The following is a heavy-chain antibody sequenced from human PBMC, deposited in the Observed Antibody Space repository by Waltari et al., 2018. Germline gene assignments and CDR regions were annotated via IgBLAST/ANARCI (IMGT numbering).Heavy chain of an antibody. J-gene: IGHJ6*02. V-gene: IGHV3-21*01. Sequence: EVQLVESGGGLVKPGGSLRLSCAASGFTFSSYSMNCVRQAPGTGLEWVSSISSSSSYIYYADSGKGRFTISRDNAKNSLYLQMNSLRAEDTAVYYCARESSSGWYYGMDVWGQGTTVTVSS. CDR2: ISSSSSYI. D-gene: IGHD6-19*01. CDR1: GFTFSSYS. CDR3: ARESSSGWYYGMDV.